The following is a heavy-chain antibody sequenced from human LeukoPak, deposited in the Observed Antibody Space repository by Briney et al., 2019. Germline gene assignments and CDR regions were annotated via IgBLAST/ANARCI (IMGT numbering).Heavy chain of an antibody. CDR2: FDPVDGET. V-gene: IGHV1-24*01. J-gene: IGHJ4*02. Sequence: ASVKVSCKASGYTFTGYYMHWVRQAPGKGLEWMGGFDPVDGETTYAQKFQGRVTMTEDTSTDTAYMELSSLRSEDTAVYYCATSITMIVVVILDYWGQGTLVTVSS. D-gene: IGHD3-22*01. CDR1: GYTFTGYY. CDR3: ATSITMIVVVILDY.